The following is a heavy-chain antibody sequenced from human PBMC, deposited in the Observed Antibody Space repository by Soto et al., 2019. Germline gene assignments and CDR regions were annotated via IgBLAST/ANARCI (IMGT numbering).Heavy chain of an antibody. J-gene: IGHJ4*02. D-gene: IGHD3-10*01. V-gene: IGHV4-31*03. CDR3: ASSVSSAHGEFSD. Sequence: QVQLQESGPGLVKPSQTLSLTCTVSGGSISSGGYYWSWIRQHPGKGLEWIGYIYYSGSTYYNPFLKRRVTRSGITSKNQFSLKRSAVSAADTAVYYGASSVSSAHGEFSDWRQSTLVTVSS. CDR1: GGSISSGGYY. CDR2: IYYSGST.